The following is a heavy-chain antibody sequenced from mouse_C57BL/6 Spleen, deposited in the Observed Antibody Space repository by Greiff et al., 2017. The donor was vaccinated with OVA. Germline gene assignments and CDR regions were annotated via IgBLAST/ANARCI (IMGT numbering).Heavy chain of an antibody. Sequence: ESGPGLVKPSQSLSLTCSVTGYSITSGYYWNWIRQFPGNKLEWMGYISYDGSNNYNPSLKNRISITRDTSKNQFFLKLNSVTTEDTATYYCAVVESWFAYWGQGTLVTVSA. CDR2: ISYDGSN. CDR1: GYSITSGYY. V-gene: IGHV3-6*01. J-gene: IGHJ3*01. D-gene: IGHD1-1*01. CDR3: AVVESWFAY.